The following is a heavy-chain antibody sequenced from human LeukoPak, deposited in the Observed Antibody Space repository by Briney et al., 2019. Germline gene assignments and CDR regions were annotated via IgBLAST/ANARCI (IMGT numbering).Heavy chain of an antibody. CDR3: ARASGSYLLDY. CDR1: GFTFSSYS. Sequence: GGSLRLSCAASGFTFSSYSMNWVRQAPGKGLEWVSSISSSSSYIYYADSVKGRFTISRDNAKNSLYLQMNSLRAEGTAVYYCARASGSYLLDYWGQGTLVTVSS. CDR2: ISSSSSYI. D-gene: IGHD1-26*01. V-gene: IGHV3-21*01. J-gene: IGHJ4*02.